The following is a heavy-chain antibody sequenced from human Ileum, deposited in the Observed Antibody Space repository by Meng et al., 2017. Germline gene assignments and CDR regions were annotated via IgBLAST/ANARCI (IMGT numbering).Heavy chain of an antibody. CDR1: GDSISRYQ. V-gene: IGHV4-59*01. J-gene: IGHJ6*02. CDR2: TYDSGTT. CDR3: ARHRRIAVADTLGNGMDV. D-gene: IGHD6-13*01. Sequence: SETLSLTCTVSGDSISRYQWTWIRQPPGKGLEWIGYTYDSGTTNYNPSLNSRVSISIDTSKNQFSLKLTSVTAADTAVYYCARHRRIAVADTLGNGMDVWGPGTRVTVSS.